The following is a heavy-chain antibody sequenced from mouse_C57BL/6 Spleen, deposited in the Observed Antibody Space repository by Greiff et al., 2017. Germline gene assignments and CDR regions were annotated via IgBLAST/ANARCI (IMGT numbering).Heavy chain of an antibody. CDR1: GYTFTSYW. V-gene: IGHV1-72*01. D-gene: IGHD1-1*01. J-gene: IGHJ1*03. Sequence: QVQLQQPGAELVKPGASVKLSCKASGYTFTSYWMHWVKQRPGRGLEWIGRIDPNSGGTKYTEKFKSKATLTVDKPSSTAYMQLSSLTSEDSAVYYCARSDCGSSFSYWYFDVWGTGTTVTVSS. CDR2: IDPNSGGT. CDR3: ARSDCGSSFSYWYFDV.